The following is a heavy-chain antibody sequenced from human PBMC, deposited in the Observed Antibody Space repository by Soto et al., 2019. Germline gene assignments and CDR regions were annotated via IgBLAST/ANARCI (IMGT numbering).Heavy chain of an antibody. V-gene: IGHV3-73*02. Sequence: EVQLVESGGGLVQPGGSLKLSCAASGFTFSGSAMHWVRQASGKGLEWVGRIRSKANNYATAYAAPVTGRFTFSRDDSKNTAYLQMNRLKTEDTDVYYGVVEYYDSPDAFDIWGQGTMVTVSS. CDR2: IRSKANNYAT. CDR1: GFTFSGSA. D-gene: IGHD3-22*01. CDR3: VVEYYDSPDAFDI. J-gene: IGHJ3*02.